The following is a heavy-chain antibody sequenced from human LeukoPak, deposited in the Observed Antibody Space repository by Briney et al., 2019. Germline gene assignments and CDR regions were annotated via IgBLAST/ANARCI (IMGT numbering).Heavy chain of an antibody. Sequence: SETLSLTCTVSGGSISSYYWNWIRQPAGKGLEWIGRIYTSGSTNYNPSLKSRVTISVDTSKNQFSLKLSSVTAADTAVYYCARTTEAHSWRTRYYDYYMDVWGKGTTVTVSS. J-gene: IGHJ6*03. CDR3: ARTTEAHSWRTRYYDYYMDV. D-gene: IGHD6-13*01. CDR2: IYTSGST. V-gene: IGHV4-4*07. CDR1: GGSISSYY.